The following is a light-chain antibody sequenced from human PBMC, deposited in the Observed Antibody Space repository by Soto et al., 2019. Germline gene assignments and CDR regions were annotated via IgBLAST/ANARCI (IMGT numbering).Light chain of an antibody. J-gene: IGKJ5*01. CDR2: AAS. CDR3: QKYYSYPIN. Sequence: IRITHSPSALSESTVDRVTITFRANQVISSYLAWYQQKPGKAPKLLIYAASTLQSGVPSRFSGSGSGTDFTLTISCLQSEDFATYYCQKYYSYPINFGQGTRLAIK. CDR1: QVISSY. V-gene: IGKV1-8*01.